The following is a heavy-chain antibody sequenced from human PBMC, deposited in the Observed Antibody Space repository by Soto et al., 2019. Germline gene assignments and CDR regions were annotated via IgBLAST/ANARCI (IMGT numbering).Heavy chain of an antibody. V-gene: IGHV3-48*02. Sequence: VQLVESGGGLVYPGGSLTLSCVGSGFSFSDHSMHWVRRAPGTGLQWLSYISSTGDSIHYADSVRGRFTVSRDNAKNSLFLRMNSLRDDDTAMYYCARLPKGSLVTAWGQGTLVTVSS. CDR2: ISSTGDSI. D-gene: IGHD2-21*02. J-gene: IGHJ4*02. CDR3: ARLPKGSLVTA. CDR1: GFSFSDHS.